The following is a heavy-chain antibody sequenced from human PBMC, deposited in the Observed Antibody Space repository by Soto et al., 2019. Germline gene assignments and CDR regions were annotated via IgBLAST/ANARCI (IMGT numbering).Heavy chain of an antibody. D-gene: IGHD5-18*01. CDR2: ISYDGSNK. CDR1: GFTFSSYG. CDR3: ARGRGYSYGSDFDH. J-gene: IGHJ4*02. Sequence: GGSLRLSCAASGFTFSSYGMHWVRQAPGKGLEWVAFISYDGSNKYYADSVKGRFTISRDNSKNTLYLQMNSLRAEDTGVYYCARGRGYSYGSDFDHWGQGTLVTVSS. V-gene: IGHV3-30*03.